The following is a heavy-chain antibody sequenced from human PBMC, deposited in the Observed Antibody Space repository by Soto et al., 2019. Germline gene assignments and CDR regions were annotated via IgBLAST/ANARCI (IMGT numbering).Heavy chain of an antibody. D-gene: IGHD3-22*01. CDR1: GFTFSTYW. CDR2: IKQDGSEK. V-gene: IGHV3-7*01. CDR3: AREPITTITDYFEY. Sequence: GGSLRLSCAASGFTFSTYWMHWVRQAPGKGLEWVANIKQDGSEKYYVDSVKGRFTISRDNAKNSLYLQMNSLRAEDTAVYYCAREPITTITDYFEYWGQGTLVTVSS. J-gene: IGHJ4*02.